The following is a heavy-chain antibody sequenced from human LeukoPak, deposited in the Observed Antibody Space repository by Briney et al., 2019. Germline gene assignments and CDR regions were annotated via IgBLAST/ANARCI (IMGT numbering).Heavy chain of an antibody. Sequence: GESLKISCKGSGYSFTTYWIGWVRQMPGKGLEWMGIIYPGDSDTRYSPSFQGQVTISADKSISTAYLQWSSLKASDTAMYYCAREGNYDFWSGYYPSDYWGQGTLVTVSS. V-gene: IGHV5-51*01. D-gene: IGHD3-3*01. CDR3: AREGNYDFWSGYYPSDY. J-gene: IGHJ4*02. CDR2: IYPGDSDT. CDR1: GYSFTTYW.